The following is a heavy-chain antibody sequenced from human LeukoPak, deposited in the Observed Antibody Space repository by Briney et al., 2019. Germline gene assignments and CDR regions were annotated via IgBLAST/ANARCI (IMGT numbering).Heavy chain of an antibody. CDR2: ISSGSSTI. D-gene: IGHD3-3*01. J-gene: IGHJ4*02. CDR3: ARGPYYDFWSGYVYYFDY. Sequence: GSLRLSCAASGFTFSSYSMNWVRQAPGKGLEWVSYISSGSSTIYYADSVKGRFTISRDNAKNSLYLQMNSLRAEDTAVYYCARGPYYDFWSGYVYYFDYWGQGTLVTVSS. V-gene: IGHV3-48*04. CDR1: GFTFSSYS.